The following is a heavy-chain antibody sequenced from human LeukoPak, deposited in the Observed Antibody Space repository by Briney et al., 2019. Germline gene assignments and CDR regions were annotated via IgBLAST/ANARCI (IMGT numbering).Heavy chain of an antibody. CDR3: ARHSGASPHYFDY. J-gene: IGHJ4*02. D-gene: IGHD1-26*01. Sequence: SDTLSLTCTVSGXSISPYYWSWIRQPPGKELEWIASIFYSGSAHYNPSLTSRVTISVDTSKNQLSLKLPSVTAADTAVYYCARHSGASPHYFDYWGQGTLVTVSS. CDR2: IFYSGSA. CDR1: GXSISPYY. V-gene: IGHV4-59*08.